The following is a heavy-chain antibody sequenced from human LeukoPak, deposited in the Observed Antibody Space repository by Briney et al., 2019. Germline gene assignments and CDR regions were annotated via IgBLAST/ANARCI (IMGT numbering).Heavy chain of an antibody. D-gene: IGHD2-2*01. CDR1: GGTFSSYA. Sequence: SVKVSCKASGGTFSSYAISWVRQAPGQGLEWMGGIIPIFGTTNYAQKFQGRVTITADKSTSTAYMELNSLRSEDTAVYYCATGMVPAAKGRDYYYYYMDVWGKGTTVTVSS. J-gene: IGHJ6*03. CDR3: ATGMVPAAKGRDYYYYYMDV. CDR2: IIPIFGTT. V-gene: IGHV1-69*06.